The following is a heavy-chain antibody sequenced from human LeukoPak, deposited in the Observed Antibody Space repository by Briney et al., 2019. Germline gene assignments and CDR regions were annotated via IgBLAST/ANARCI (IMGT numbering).Heavy chain of an antibody. J-gene: IGHJ4*02. V-gene: IGHV4-34*01. CDR3: ARHPLYCTSTSCYGFDY. CDR1: GGSFSGYY. Sequence: ASETLSLTCAVYGGSFSGYYWSWIRQPPGKGLEWIGEINHSGSTNYNPSLKSRVTISVDTSKNQFSLKLISVTAPDTAVYYCARHPLYCTSTSCYGFDYWGQGTLVTVSS. CDR2: INHSGST. D-gene: IGHD2-2*01.